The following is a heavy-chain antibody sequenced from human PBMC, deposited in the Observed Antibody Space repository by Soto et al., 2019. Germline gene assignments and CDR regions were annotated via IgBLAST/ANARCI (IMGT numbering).Heavy chain of an antibody. CDR1: GFSLRTTGVG. V-gene: IGHV2-5*01. Sequence: QITLKESGPTLVEPTQTLTLTCTYSGFSLRTTGVGVGWIRQPPGKALEWLGIIYWNDDKRYSPSLKNRFTLTSDISKSQVVLTMTNMDPVDTATYYCAHTLGLPFDYWGQGTLVIVSS. CDR2: IYWNDDK. D-gene: IGHD3-16*01. CDR3: AHTLGLPFDY. J-gene: IGHJ4*02.